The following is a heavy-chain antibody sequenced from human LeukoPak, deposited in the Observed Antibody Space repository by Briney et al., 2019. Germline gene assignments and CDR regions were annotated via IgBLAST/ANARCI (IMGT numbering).Heavy chain of an antibody. CDR3: ARTPPYCSGGSCYSH. V-gene: IGHV5-51*01. CDR1: GYSFTSYW. J-gene: IGHJ4*02. Sequence: GESLKISCKGSGYSFTSYWIGWVRQMPGKGLEWMGIIYPGDSDTGYSPSFQGQVTISADKSISTAYLQWSSLKASDTAMYYCARTPPYCSGGSCYSHWGQGTLVTVSS. CDR2: IYPGDSDT. D-gene: IGHD2-15*01.